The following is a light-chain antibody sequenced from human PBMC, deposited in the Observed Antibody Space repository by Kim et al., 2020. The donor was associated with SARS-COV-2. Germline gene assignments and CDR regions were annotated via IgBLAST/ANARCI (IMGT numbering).Light chain of an antibody. J-gene: IGLJ2*01. CDR2: SND. V-gene: IGLV1-44*01. Sequence: GPSVTMSCPGSRSNIRITTINWYQQRPGMAPHLLIYSNDQRPSGVPDRFSASKSGTSASLAISGLQSEDETDYYCAAWDDSLIGVVFGGGTQLTVL. CDR1: RSNIRITT. CDR3: AAWDDSLIGVV.